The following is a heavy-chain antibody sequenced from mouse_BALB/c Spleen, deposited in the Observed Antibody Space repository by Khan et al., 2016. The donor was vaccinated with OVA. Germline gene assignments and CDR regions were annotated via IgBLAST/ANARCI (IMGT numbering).Heavy chain of an antibody. CDR2: IYPGDGDT. V-gene: IGHV1-87*01. Sequence: VELVESGAELARPGASVKLSCKSSGYTFTSYWMQWVKQRPGQGLEWIGAIYPGDGDTRYTQKIKGKATLTADKSSSTAYMQLSSLASEDSAVYYCAIYRYDYFDYWGQGTTLTVSS. D-gene: IGHD2-14*01. CDR3: AIYRYDYFDY. J-gene: IGHJ2*01. CDR1: GYTFTSYW.